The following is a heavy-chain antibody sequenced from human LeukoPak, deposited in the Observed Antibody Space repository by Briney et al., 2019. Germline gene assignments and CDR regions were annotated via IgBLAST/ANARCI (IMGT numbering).Heavy chain of an antibody. CDR3: ASEGVVGAAAHFDY. D-gene: IGHD1-26*01. CDR2: ITATSLHI. J-gene: IGHJ4*02. Sequence: PGGSLRLSCAASGVTFSGYSMNWVRQAPGKGLEWVSAITATSLHIYYADSVKGRFTISRDNAKNSLYLQMNSLRVEDTAVYYCASEGVVGAAAHFDYWGQGALVTVSS. V-gene: IGHV3-21*06. CDR1: GVTFSGYS.